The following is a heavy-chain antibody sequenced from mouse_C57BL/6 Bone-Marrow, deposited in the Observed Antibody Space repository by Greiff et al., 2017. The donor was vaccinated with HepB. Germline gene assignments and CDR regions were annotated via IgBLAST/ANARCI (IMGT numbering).Heavy chain of an antibody. J-gene: IGHJ3*01. Sequence: EVQLQESGPGLVKPSQSLSLTCSVTGYSITSGYYWNWIRQFPGNKLEWMGYISYDGSNNYNPSLKNRISITRDTSKNQFCLKLNSVTTEDTATYYCARDGGAWFAYWGQGTLVTVSA. CDR3: ARDGGAWFAY. V-gene: IGHV3-6*01. CDR1: GYSITSGYY. CDR2: ISYDGSN.